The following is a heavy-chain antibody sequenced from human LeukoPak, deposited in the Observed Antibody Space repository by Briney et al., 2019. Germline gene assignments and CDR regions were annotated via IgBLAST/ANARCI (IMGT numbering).Heavy chain of an antibody. D-gene: IGHD6-19*01. J-gene: IGHJ4*02. V-gene: IGHV3-53*01. CDR2: IYGGGST. Sequence: PGGSLRLSCAASGFTVSSNYMSWLRQAPGKGLEWVSVIYGGGSTYYADSVKDRFTISRDNSKNTLYLQMNSLRAEDTAVYYCASGAQWLDVWGQGTLATVSS. CDR1: GFTVSSNY. CDR3: ASGAQWLDV.